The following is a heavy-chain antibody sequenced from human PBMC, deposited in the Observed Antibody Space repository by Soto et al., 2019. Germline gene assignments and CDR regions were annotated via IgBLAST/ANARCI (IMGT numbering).Heavy chain of an antibody. D-gene: IGHD4-17*01. V-gene: IGHV1-8*01. CDR1: GYTFTSYD. J-gene: IGHJ5*02. Sequence: ASVKVSCKASGYTFTSYDINWVRQATGQGLEWMGWMNPNSGNTGYAQKFQGRVTMTRSTSISTAYMELSSLRSEDTAVYYCAREPTVTHNWFDPWGQGTLVTVSS. CDR2: MNPNSGNT. CDR3: AREPTVTHNWFDP.